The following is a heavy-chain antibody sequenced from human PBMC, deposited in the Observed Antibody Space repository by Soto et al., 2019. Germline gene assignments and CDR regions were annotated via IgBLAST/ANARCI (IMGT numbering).Heavy chain of an antibody. CDR3: VRGLLGSGGHFDY. Sequence: GGSLRLSCAASGFIFSSFGMHWVRQAPGKGLEWVARIWYDGSNTYYADSVKGRFTISRDNSRNTLYLQMNSLRAEDTAVYHCVRGLLGSGGHFDYWGQGTPVTVSS. CDR1: GFIFSSFG. D-gene: IGHD7-27*01. CDR2: IWYDGSNT. V-gene: IGHV3-33*01. J-gene: IGHJ4*02.